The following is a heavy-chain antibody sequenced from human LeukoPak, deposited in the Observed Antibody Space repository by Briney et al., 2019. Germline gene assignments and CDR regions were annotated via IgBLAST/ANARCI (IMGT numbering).Heavy chain of an antibody. CDR2: ISDDGSKK. Sequence: GRSLRLSCAASGITFSNYAMHWVRQGPGKGLEWVSVISDDGSKKYYGDSVKGRFTVSRDNSKNTLYLQMNSLRAEDTAVYYCARDDGDGYSYGSDAFDIWGPGTMVTVSS. CDR1: GITFSNYA. J-gene: IGHJ3*02. V-gene: IGHV3-30*04. D-gene: IGHD5-18*01. CDR3: ARDDGDGYSYGSDAFDI.